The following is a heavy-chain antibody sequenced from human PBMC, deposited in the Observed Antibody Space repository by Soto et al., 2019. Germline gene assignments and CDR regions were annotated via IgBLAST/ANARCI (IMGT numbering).Heavy chain of an antibody. CDR2: IRNKTDGGTP. Sequence: EVQLVESGGGLVKPGASLRLSCAASGFTFTNAWMNWVRQAPGKGLEWVGRIRNKTDGGTPDYAAPVKGRFTISRDDSKNTLYVQMNSLKTEDTAIYYCTTEKGYWGQGTLVTVSS. J-gene: IGHJ4*02. CDR1: GFTFTNAW. CDR3: TTEKGY. V-gene: IGHV3-15*07.